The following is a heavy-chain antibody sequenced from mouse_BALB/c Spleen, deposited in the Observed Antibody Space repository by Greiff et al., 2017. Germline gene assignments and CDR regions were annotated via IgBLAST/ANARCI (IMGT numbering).Heavy chain of an antibody. Sequence: EVQLVESGGGLVKPGGSLKLSCAASGFTFSDYYMYWVRQTPEKRLEWVATISDGGSYTYYPDSVKGRFTISRDNAKNNLYLQMSSLKSEDTAMYYCAREGVPYYYDMDYWGQGTSVTVSS. J-gene: IGHJ4*01. CDR3: AREGVPYYYDMDY. V-gene: IGHV5-4*02. CDR2: ISDGGSYT. CDR1: GFTFSDYY.